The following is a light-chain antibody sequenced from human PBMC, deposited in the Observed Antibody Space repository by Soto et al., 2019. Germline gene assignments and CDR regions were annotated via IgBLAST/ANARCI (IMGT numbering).Light chain of an antibody. CDR1: QSVSSSY. CDR3: QQRSDLPLP. V-gene: IGKV3D-20*02. J-gene: IGKJ4*01. Sequence: EIVLTQSPGTLSLSPGERATLSCRASQSVSSSYLAWYQQKPGQAPRLLIYGASSRATGIPDRFSGSGSGTDFTLTISRLEPYYFAVYYCQQRSDLPLPFGGGPNVEIK. CDR2: GAS.